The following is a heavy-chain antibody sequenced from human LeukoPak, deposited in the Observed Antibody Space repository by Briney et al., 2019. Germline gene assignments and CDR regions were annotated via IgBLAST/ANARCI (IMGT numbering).Heavy chain of an antibody. V-gene: IGHV3-48*04. CDR2: ISGSGTTI. CDR3: ARDPQGYSSSWTI. J-gene: IGHJ4*02. D-gene: IGHD6-13*01. CDR1: GFTFSSYS. Sequence: GGSLRLSCAASGFTFSSYSMNWVRQAPGKGLEWVAYISGSGTTIDYADSVKGRFTISRDNAKNSLYLQMNSLRAEDTASYYCARDPQGYSSSWTIWGQGTLVTVSS.